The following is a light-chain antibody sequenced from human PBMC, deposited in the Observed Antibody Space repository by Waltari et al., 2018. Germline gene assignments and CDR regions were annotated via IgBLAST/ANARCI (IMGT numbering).Light chain of an antibody. CDR2: RAS. CDR3: QQGYSYPFT. CDR1: PAIGNN. Sequence: DIQMTQSPSSLSASVGETVTITCQASPAIGNNLNWYQKTQGKAPKLLIYRASSLQSGIPSRFIGIGSGTYFTVTITSLQPEDLATYYCQQGYSYPFTFGPGTNLDIK. J-gene: IGKJ3*01. V-gene: IGKV1-16*01.